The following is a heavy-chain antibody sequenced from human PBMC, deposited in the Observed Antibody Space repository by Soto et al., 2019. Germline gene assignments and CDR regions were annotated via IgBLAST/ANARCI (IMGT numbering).Heavy chain of an antibody. V-gene: IGHV3-23*01. J-gene: IGHJ5*02. Sequence: EVQLLESGGGLVQPGGSLRLSCAASGFTFSSYAMSWVRQAPGKGLEWVSAISGSGGSTYYADSVKGRFTISRDNSKKTLYLPMNSLRAEETAVYYCAREPRARGGGWFGPWGQGTLGSVSS. CDR1: GFTFSSYA. D-gene: IGHD3-16*01. CDR2: ISGSGGST. CDR3: AREPRARGGGWFGP.